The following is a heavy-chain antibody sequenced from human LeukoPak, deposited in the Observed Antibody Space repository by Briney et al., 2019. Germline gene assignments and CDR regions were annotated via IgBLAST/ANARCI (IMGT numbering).Heavy chain of an antibody. D-gene: IGHD3-22*01. Sequence: SETLSLTCAVYGGSFSSYYWSWIRQPPEKGLECIGEINHSGSTNYNPSLKSRVTISADTSRNQFSLKLSSVTAADTAVYYCARRRYYDSSGYSAFDYWGQGTLVTVSS. V-gene: IGHV4-34*01. J-gene: IGHJ4*02. CDR2: INHSGST. CDR3: ARRRYYDSSGYSAFDY. CDR1: GGSFSSYY.